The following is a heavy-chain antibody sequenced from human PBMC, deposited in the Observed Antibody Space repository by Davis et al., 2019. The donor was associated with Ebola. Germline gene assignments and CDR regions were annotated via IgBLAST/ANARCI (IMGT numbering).Heavy chain of an antibody. J-gene: IGHJ4*02. V-gene: IGHV4-30-2*01. D-gene: IGHD1-26*01. CDR1: GGSISSGGYS. CDR3: ARSLGSYYAFMDY. CDR2: IYHSGST. Sequence: LRLSCAVSGGSISSGGYSWSWIRQPPGKGLEWIGYIYHSGSTYYNPSLKSRVTISVDTSKNQFSLKLSSVTAADTAVYYCARSLGSYYAFMDYWGQGTLVTVSS.